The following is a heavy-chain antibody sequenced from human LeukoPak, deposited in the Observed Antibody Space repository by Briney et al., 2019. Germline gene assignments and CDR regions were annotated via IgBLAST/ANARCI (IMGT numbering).Heavy chain of an antibody. V-gene: IGHV3-21*01. CDR2: ISSSSSYI. Sequence: AGGSLRLSCAASGFAFSSYSMNWVRQAPGKGLEWVSSISSSSSYIYYADSVKGRFTISRDNAKNSLYLQMNSLRAEDTAVYYCARLGLGSSWFTGDIDYWGQGTLVTVSS. D-gene: IGHD6-13*01. CDR3: ARLGLGSSWFTGDIDY. J-gene: IGHJ4*02. CDR1: GFAFSSYS.